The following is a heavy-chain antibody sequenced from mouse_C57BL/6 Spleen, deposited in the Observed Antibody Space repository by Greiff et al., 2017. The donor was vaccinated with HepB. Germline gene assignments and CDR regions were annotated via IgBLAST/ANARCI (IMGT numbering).Heavy chain of an antibody. Sequence: EVKLVESGGGLVKPGGSLKLSCAASGFTFSSYTMSWVRQTPEKRLEWVATISGGGGNTYYPDSVKGRFTISRDNAKNTLYLQMSSLRSEDTALYYCARQGAYDGYYDYAMDYWGQGTSVTVSS. CDR3: ARQGAYDGYYDYAMDY. CDR2: ISGGGGNT. CDR1: GFTFSSYT. D-gene: IGHD2-3*01. J-gene: IGHJ4*01. V-gene: IGHV5-9*01.